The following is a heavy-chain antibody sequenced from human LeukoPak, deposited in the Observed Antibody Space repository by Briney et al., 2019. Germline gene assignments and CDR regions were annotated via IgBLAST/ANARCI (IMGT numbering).Heavy chain of an antibody. V-gene: IGHV3-23*01. J-gene: IGHJ4*02. Sequence: GGSLRLSCAASGFTFSSYDMSWVRQAPGKGLEWVSGTSGSGGSTYYAGSVKGRFTISRDNSKNTLYLQMNSLRVEDTVVYYCAKNGGSQCYSHLDSWGQGTLVTVSS. CDR3: AKNGGSQCYSHLDS. CDR2: TSGSGGST. CDR1: GFTFSSYD. D-gene: IGHD2-15*01.